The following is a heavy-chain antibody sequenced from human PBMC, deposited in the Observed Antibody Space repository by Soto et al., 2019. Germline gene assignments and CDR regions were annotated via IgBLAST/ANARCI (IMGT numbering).Heavy chain of an antibody. J-gene: IGHJ6*02. D-gene: IGHD3-10*01. Sequence: QVQLVQSGAEVKRPGASVKVSCKASGYSFITYGIPWVRQAPGQGLEWMGWIAPYNGYTKYAQKFQGRFTMTTDTSTSTGYMEMRSRRSDDTAVYDCSAGITLVRGVFAYGKAVWGQGTTVTVSS. CDR1: GYSFITYG. CDR2: IAPYNGYT. CDR3: SAGITLVRGVFAYGKAV. V-gene: IGHV1-18*01.